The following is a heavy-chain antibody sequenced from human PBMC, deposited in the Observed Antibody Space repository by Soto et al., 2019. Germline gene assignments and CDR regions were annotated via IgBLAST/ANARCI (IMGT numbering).Heavy chain of an antibody. CDR3: ARAPYFGSGTYYYYALDV. V-gene: IGHV3-11*01. Sequence: QVQVVESGGGLVKPGGSLRLSCAASGLTFSDHYMTWIRQAPGKGLEWFSYISSSAGTIYYADSVKGRFTISRDNAKNSLYLQMTNLRAEDTAVYYCARAPYFGSGTYYYYALDVWGQGTTVTVSS. CDR2: ISSSAGTI. J-gene: IGHJ6*02. CDR1: GLTFSDHY. D-gene: IGHD3-10*01.